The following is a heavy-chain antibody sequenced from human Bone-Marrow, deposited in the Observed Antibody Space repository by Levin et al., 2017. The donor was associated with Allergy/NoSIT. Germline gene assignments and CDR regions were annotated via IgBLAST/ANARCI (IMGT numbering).Heavy chain of an antibody. J-gene: IGHJ4*02. CDR2: TNPGTGKT. V-gene: IGHV1-46*03. CDR3: ARDGEYSGYDLDY. CDR1: GYTFTRYY. D-gene: IGHD5-12*01. Sequence: ASVKVSCKASGYTFTRYYIHWVRQAPGQGLEWMGVTNPGTGKTSFAQKFQGRLTMTRDTSTSTVYMELSSIMSEDTAVYYCARDGEYSGYDLDYWGQGTLVIVSS.